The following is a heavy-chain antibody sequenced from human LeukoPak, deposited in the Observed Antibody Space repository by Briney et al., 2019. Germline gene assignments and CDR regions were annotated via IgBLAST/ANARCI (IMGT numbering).Heavy chain of an antibody. CDR2: MNPNSGNT. CDR1: GYTFTSYD. D-gene: IGHD6-13*01. J-gene: IGHJ4*02. Sequence: GASVKVSCKASGYTFTSYDINWVRQAPGQGLEWMGWMNPNSGNTGYSQKFQGRVTMTRNTSISTAYMELSSLRSEDTAVYYCARGSSSWYKADYWGQGTLVTVSS. CDR3: ARGSSSWYKADY. V-gene: IGHV1-8*01.